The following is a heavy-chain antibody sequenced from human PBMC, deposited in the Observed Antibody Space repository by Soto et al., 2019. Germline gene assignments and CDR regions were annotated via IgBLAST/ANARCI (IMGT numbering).Heavy chain of an antibody. D-gene: IGHD2-15*01. V-gene: IGHV1-69*05. CDR2: IIPIFGTA. J-gene: IGHJ4*02. Sequence: SVKVSCKASGGTFSSYAISWVRQAPGQGLEWMGGIIPIFGTANYAQKFQGRVTMTRDTSTSTVYMELSSLRSEDTAVYYCARGHGSAVVVAATDYWGQGTLVTVSS. CDR3: ARGHGSAVVVAATDY. CDR1: GGTFSSYA.